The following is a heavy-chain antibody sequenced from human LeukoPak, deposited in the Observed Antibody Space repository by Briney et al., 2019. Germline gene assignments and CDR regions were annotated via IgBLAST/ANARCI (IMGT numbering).Heavy chain of an antibody. CDR2: IYYSGSA. J-gene: IGHJ6*04. V-gene: IGHV4-39*01. Sequence: SETLSLTCTVSGGSISSSSYYWGWIRQPPGKGLEWIGSIYYSGSAYYNPSLKSRVTISVDTSKNQFSLKLSSVTAADTAVYYCARRSWYYYYYGMDVWGKGTTVTVSS. CDR3: ARRSWYYYYYGMDV. D-gene: IGHD6-13*01. CDR1: GGSISSSSYY.